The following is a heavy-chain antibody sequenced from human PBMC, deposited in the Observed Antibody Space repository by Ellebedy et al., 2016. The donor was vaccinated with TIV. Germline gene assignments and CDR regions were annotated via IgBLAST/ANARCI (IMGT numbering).Heavy chain of an antibody. Sequence: GGSLRLSCAASGFTFSSYAMSWVRQAPGKGLEWVSAISGSGGSTYYADSVKGRFTISRDNSKTTLYLQMNSLRAEDTAVYYCAKDGGSYWEYLQHWGQGTLVTVSS. V-gene: IGHV3-23*01. CDR1: GFTFSSYA. CDR3: AKDGGSYWEYLQH. CDR2: ISGSGGST. D-gene: IGHD1-26*01. J-gene: IGHJ1*01.